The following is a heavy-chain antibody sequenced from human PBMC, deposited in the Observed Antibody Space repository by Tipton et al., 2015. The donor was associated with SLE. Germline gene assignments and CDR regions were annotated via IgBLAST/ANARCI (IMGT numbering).Heavy chain of an antibody. Sequence: SLRLSCAASGFTFSNYWMNWVRQAPGKGLEWVANIKQDGSERYYADSVEGRFAISSDNAKTSLYLQMNSLRAEDTAVYYCARDAYGDSTVLLDYWGQGTLVTVSS. D-gene: IGHD4-17*01. CDR3: ARDAYGDSTVLLDY. J-gene: IGHJ4*02. CDR2: IKQDGSER. V-gene: IGHV3-7*01. CDR1: GFTFSNYW.